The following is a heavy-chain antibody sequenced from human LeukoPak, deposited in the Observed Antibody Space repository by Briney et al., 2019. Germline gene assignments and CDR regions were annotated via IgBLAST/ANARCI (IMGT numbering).Heavy chain of an antibody. CDR1: GGSISSYY. CDR3: ARDRKQWLVRKYYYYYMDV. CDR2: IYYSGST. V-gene: IGHV4-59*12. D-gene: IGHD6-19*01. Sequence: PSETLSLTCTASGGSISSYYWSWIRQPPGKGLEWIGYIYYSGSTNYNPSLKSRVTMSVDTSKNQFSLKLSSVTAADTAVYYCARDRKQWLVRKYYYYYMDVWGKGTTVTISS. J-gene: IGHJ6*03.